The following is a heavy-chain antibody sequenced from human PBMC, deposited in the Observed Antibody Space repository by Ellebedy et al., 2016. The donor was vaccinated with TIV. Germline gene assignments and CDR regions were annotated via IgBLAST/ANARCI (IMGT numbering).Heavy chain of an antibody. CDR2: VNPNSGGA. Sequence: ASVKVSCKASGYTFTAYHIHWVRQAPGQGLEWMGWVNPNSGGANCAQRFQGWVTMTRDTSISTAYMELRRLTSDDTAVYYCARSPLTGTWYFDYWGQGTLVTVSS. V-gene: IGHV1-2*04. CDR3: ARSPLTGTWYFDY. J-gene: IGHJ4*02. CDR1: GYTFTAYH. D-gene: IGHD1-1*01.